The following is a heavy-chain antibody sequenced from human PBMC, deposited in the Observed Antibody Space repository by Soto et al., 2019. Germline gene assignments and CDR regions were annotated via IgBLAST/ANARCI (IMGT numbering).Heavy chain of an antibody. D-gene: IGHD3-22*01. CDR1: GFTFSDYA. V-gene: IGHV3-23*01. Sequence: PGGSLRLFCAASGFTFSDYAMTWVRQAPGKGLEWVSGISGSGHSAYYADSEKGRFTIARDNSKNTLYLQMNSLRADDTAVYYCVKEGYYDISGQFDYWGQRTPFTVPP. CDR3: VKEGYYDISGQFDY. CDR2: ISGSGHSA. J-gene: IGHJ4*02.